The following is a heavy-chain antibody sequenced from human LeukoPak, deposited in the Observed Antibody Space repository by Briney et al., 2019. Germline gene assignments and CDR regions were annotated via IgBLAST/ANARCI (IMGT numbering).Heavy chain of an antibody. J-gene: IGHJ6*03. D-gene: IGHD2-2*01. Sequence: ASVKVSCKASGYTFTGYGISWVRQAPGQGLEWMGWISAYNGNTNYAQKLQGRVTMTTDTSTSTAYMELRSLRSDDTAVYYCAREGQTTAAYYYMDVWGKGTTVTVSS. CDR1: GYTFTGYG. CDR3: AREGQTTAAYYYMDV. CDR2: ISAYNGNT. V-gene: IGHV1-18*01.